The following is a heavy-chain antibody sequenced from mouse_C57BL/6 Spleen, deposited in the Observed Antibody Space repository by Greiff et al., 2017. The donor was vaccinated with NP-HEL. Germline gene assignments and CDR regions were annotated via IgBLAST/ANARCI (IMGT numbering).Heavy chain of an antibody. CDR3: AGLQPESNWDGAMDY. V-gene: IGHV1-55*01. CDR2: IYPGSGST. J-gene: IGHJ4*01. D-gene: IGHD4-1*01. CDR1: GYTFTSYW. Sequence: QVQLQQPGAELVKPGASVKMSCKASGYTFTSYWITWVKQRPGQGLEWIGDIYPGSGSTNYNEKFKSKATLTVDTSSSTAYMQLSSLTSEDSAVYYCAGLQPESNWDGAMDYWGQGTSVTVSS.